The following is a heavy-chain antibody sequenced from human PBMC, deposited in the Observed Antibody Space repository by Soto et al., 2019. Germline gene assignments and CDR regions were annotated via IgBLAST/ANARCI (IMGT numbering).Heavy chain of an antibody. J-gene: IGHJ4*02. Sequence: SETLSLTCTVAGGSMTRSGYYWGWIRQPPGNELQYIGSVYNNGQTYYNQSLTSPVTISIDTSKNQLSLSLRSVTAANTAVYYCARGYGRNFDYWGQGTLVTVS. CDR2: VYNNGQT. V-gene: IGHV4-39*01. CDR1: GGSMTRSGYY. D-gene: IGHD5-18*01. CDR3: ARGYGRNFDY.